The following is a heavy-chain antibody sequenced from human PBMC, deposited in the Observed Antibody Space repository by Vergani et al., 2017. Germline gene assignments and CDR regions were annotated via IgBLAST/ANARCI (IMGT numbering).Heavy chain of an antibody. CDR2: IIPILGIA. J-gene: IGHJ6*03. D-gene: IGHD3-22*01. CDR1: GGTFSSYA. Sequence: QVQLVQSGAEVKKPGASVKVSCKASGGTFSSYAISWVRQAPGQGLEWMGRIIPILGIANYAQKFQGRVTITADKSTSTAYMELSSLRSEDTAVYYCASTGFGGYHYYYYYMDVWGKGP. CDR3: ASTGFGGYHYYYYYMDV. V-gene: IGHV1-69*04.